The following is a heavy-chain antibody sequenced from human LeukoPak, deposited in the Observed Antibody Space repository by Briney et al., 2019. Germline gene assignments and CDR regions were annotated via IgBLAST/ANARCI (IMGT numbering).Heavy chain of an antibody. CDR1: GGSISIYY. CDR3: VRDRELTY. D-gene: IGHD1-26*01. Sequence: SETLSLTCTVSGGSISIYYWSWIRQPPGKGLEWIGYIYNSGSTNYNPSLRSRVTISVDTSKNQFSLKLNSVTAADTAVYYCVRDRELTYWSQGTLVTVSS. J-gene: IGHJ4*02. CDR2: IYNSGST. V-gene: IGHV4-59*01.